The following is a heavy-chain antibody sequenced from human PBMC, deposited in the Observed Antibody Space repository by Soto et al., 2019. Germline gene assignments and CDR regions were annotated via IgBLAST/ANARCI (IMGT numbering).Heavy chain of an antibody. V-gene: IGHV4-39*01. CDR1: GDSISSSSYY. J-gene: IGHJ4*02. Sequence: QLQLQESGPGLVKPSETLSLTCAVSGDSISSSSYYWGWIRQPPGKGLEWIGSIFYSGSTYYNSSLKSRVTISVDTSKNQFSLKLSSVTAADTAVYYCARSIAVAGTDYWGQGTLVTVSS. CDR2: IFYSGST. CDR3: ARSIAVAGTDY. D-gene: IGHD6-19*01.